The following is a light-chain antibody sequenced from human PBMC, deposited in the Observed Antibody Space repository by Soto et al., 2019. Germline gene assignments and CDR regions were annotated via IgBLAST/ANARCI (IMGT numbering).Light chain of an antibody. CDR2: ATS. V-gene: IGKV1-27*01. CDR1: QGIAHY. J-gene: IGKJ4*01. CDR3: QKYKSAPLT. Sequence: DVQMTQSPSSLSAFVGDRVTITCRASQGIAHYLAWFQQKPGKVPKLLIYATSTLQSGVPSRFSGSGSGTDFTLTISSMQPEDVETYYCQKYKSAPLTFGGGTKVEIQ.